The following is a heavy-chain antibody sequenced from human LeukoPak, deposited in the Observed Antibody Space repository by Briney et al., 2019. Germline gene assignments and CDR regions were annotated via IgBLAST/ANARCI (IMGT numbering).Heavy chain of an antibody. CDR3: ARRMVTVTDAFDI. Sequence: SETLSLTCNVSGDSLTSHFWSWIRQTPGEGLEWIGYVFHSGTTNYSPSLKSRVTISLDTSKKQLYLRLASVTAADTAVYYCARRMVTVTDAFDIWGRGTMVSVSS. CDR2: VFHSGTT. D-gene: IGHD2-21*02. CDR1: GDSLTSHF. V-gene: IGHV4-59*08. J-gene: IGHJ3*02.